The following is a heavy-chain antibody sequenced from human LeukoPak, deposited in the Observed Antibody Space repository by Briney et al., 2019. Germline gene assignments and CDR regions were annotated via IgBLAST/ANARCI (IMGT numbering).Heavy chain of an antibody. J-gene: IGHJ4*02. CDR2: ISYDGSNK. V-gene: IGHV3-30*18. D-gene: IGHD1-26*01. CDR1: GFTFSSYG. Sequence: GGSLRPSCAASGFTFSSYGMHWVRQAPGKGLEWVAVISYDGSNKYYADSVKGRFTISRDNSKNTLYLQMNSLRAEDTAVYYCAKDRVGTFDYWGQGTLVTVSS. CDR3: AKDRVGTFDY.